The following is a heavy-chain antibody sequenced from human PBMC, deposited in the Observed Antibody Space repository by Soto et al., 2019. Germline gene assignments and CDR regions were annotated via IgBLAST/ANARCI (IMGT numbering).Heavy chain of an antibody. D-gene: IGHD6-13*01. CDR2: INHSGST. V-gene: IGHV4-34*01. Sequence: SETLSLTCAVYGGSFSGYYWSWIRQPPGKGLEWIGEINHSGSTNYNPSLKSRVTISVDTSKNQFSLKLSSVTAADTAVYYCARVWQQLVRSYYYYYMDVWGKGTTVTVSS. J-gene: IGHJ6*03. CDR3: ARVWQQLVRSYYYYYMDV. CDR1: GGSFSGYY.